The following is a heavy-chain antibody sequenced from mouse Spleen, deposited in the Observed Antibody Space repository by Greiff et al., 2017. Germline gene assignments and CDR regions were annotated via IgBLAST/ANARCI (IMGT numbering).Heavy chain of an antibody. CDR2: IYPGGGYT. CDR1: GYTFTNYW. Sequence: VHLVESGAELVRPGTSVKISCKASGYTFTNYWLGWVKQRPGHGLEWIGDIYPGGGYTNYNEKFKGKATLTADTSSSTAYMQLSSLTSEDSAVYFCARSGYRSYFDYWGQGTTLTVSS. D-gene: IGHD2-14*01. J-gene: IGHJ2*01. CDR3: ARSGYRSYFDY. V-gene: IGHV1-63*02.